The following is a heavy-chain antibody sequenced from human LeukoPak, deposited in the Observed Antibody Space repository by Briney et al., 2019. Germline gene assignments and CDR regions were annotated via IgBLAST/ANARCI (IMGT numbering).Heavy chain of an antibody. J-gene: IGHJ6*03. V-gene: IGHV3-21*01. CDR2: ISSSSSYI. CDR1: GLTFSSYS. CDR3: ARGYYDFWSGYSTYYYYYYMDV. Sequence: PGGSLRLSCAASGLTFSSYSMNWVRQAPGKGLEWVSSISSSSSYIYYADSVKGRFTISRDNAKNSLYLQMNSLRAEDTAVYYCARGYYDFWSGYSTYYYYYYMDVWGKGTTVTVSS. D-gene: IGHD3-3*01.